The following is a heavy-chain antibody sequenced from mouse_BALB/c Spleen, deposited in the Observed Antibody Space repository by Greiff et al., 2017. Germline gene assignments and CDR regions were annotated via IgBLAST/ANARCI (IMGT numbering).Heavy chain of an antibody. CDR3: ARGVYGYDAMDY. CDR2: INSNGGST. J-gene: IGHJ4*01. V-gene: IGHV5-6-3*01. Sequence: EVQRVESGGGLVQPGGSLKLSCAASGFTFSSYGMSWVRQTPDKRLELVATINSNGGSTYYPDSVKGRFTISRDNAKNTLYLQMSSLKSEDTAMYYCARGVYGYDAMDYWGQGTSVTVSS. CDR1: GFTFSSYG. D-gene: IGHD1-2*01.